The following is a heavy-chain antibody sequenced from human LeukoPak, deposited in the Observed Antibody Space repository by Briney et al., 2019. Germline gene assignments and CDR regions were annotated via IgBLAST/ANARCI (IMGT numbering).Heavy chain of an antibody. CDR2: MYYSGAT. J-gene: IGHJ5*02. CDR1: GGPISGTTFY. V-gene: IGHV4-39*07. CDR3: ARDGEYRNWFDP. Sequence: SETLSLTCTVTGGPISGTTFYWGWIRQPPGKGLEWIGSMYYSGATYSNPSLKSRVTISVDTSKNQFSLKLTSMTAADTAVYFCARDGEYRNWFDPWGQGSLVTVCS. D-gene: IGHD2-21*01.